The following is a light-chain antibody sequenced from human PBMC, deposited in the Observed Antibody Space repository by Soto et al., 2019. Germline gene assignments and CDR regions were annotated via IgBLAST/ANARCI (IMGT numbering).Light chain of an antibody. V-gene: IGKV3-11*01. CDR1: QSVSSY. CDR2: VAS. Sequence: EIVLTQSPATLSLSPGERATLSCRASQSVSSYLAWYQQKPGQAPRLLIYVASNRPTGIPARFIGSRSGTDXXXXXXXLXPEDFEXXXXXQRTNWPLTFGGGTKVEIK. J-gene: IGKJ4*01. CDR3: XQRTNWPLT.